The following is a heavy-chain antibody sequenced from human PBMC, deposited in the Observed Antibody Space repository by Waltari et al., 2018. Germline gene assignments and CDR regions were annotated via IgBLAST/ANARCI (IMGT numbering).Heavy chain of an antibody. Sequence: EVQLAESGGGLVQPGGSLRLSCAVSGLIFNTYSMNWVRQAPGKGLEWVSFISSGGKTLYYADSVKGRFTISRDNARNSVYLQMNNLRDEDTAVYFCASVPLLTSSAFDFWGRGTMVTVSS. J-gene: IGHJ3*01. CDR2: ISSGGKTL. D-gene: IGHD2-2*01. CDR1: GLIFNTYS. V-gene: IGHV3-48*02. CDR3: ASVPLLTSSAFDF.